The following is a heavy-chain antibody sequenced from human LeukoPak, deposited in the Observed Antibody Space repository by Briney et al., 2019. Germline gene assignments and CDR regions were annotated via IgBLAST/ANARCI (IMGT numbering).Heavy chain of an antibody. Sequence: ASVKVSCKGSGYTFTSYDINWVRQATEQGLEWMGWMSPNSGNTGYAQKFQGRVTMTRDTSVTTAYMELSNLRSEDTAVYYCVRAPPNWGFNFWGQGTLVTVSS. J-gene: IGHJ5*01. V-gene: IGHV1-8*01. CDR3: VRAPPNWGFNF. D-gene: IGHD1-1*01. CDR1: GYTFTSYD. CDR2: MSPNSGNT.